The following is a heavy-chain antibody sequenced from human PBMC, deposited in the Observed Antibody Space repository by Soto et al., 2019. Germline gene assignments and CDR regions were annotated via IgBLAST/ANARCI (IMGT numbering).Heavy chain of an antibody. Sequence: QVQLQESGPGLVKPSQTLSLTCTVSGGSISSGGYYWSWIRQHPGKGLEWIGYIYYSGSTYYNPSLQSRVTISVDTSKNKFSLKLSSVTAADTAVYYCARFGTTVTIGWFDPWGQGTLVTVSS. J-gene: IGHJ5*02. V-gene: IGHV4-31*03. CDR3: ARFGTTVTIGWFDP. D-gene: IGHD4-17*01. CDR1: GGSISSGGYY. CDR2: IYYSGST.